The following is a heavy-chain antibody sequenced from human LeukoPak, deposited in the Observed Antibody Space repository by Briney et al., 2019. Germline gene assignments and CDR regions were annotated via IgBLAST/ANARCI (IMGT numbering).Heavy chain of an antibody. J-gene: IGHJ6*03. CDR2: IYTSGST. CDR1: GGSVSSGTYY. V-gene: IGHV4-61*02. Sequence: PSQTLSLTCTVSGGSVSSGTYYWSWIRQPAGKGLEWIGRIYTSGSTTYNPSLKSRVTISVDTSKNQFSLKVNSVTAADTAVYYCARVRYYYYYMDVWGKGTTVTVSS. CDR3: ARVRYYYYYMDV.